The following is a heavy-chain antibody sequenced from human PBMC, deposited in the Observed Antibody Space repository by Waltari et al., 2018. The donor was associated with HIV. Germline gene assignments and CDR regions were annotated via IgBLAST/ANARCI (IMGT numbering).Heavy chain of an antibody. D-gene: IGHD2-8*01. J-gene: IGHJ4*02. CDR2: IYPGDSDT. CDR3: TKGMYANQDYFDN. Sequence: EVQLVQSGAEVKKPGESRKISCKGSGYSFAPYWIGWVRQMPGKGLEWMGIIYPGDSDTRYSPSFQGQVTISADKSIRTAYLQWSSLKASDTAMYYCTKGMYANQDYFDNWGQGTLVTVSS. V-gene: IGHV5-51*03. CDR1: GYSFAPYW.